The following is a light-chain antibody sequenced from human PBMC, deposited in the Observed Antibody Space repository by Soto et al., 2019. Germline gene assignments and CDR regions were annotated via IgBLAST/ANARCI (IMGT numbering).Light chain of an antibody. CDR1: SSDVGGYDY. V-gene: IGLV2-8*01. J-gene: IGLJ1*01. Sequence: SALTQPPSASGPPGQSVTISCTGTSSDVGGYDYVSWYQQHPGKAPKLMIFEVTKRPSGVPNRFSGSKSGNTASLTVSGLQAEDEADYYCTSYAGSNTPYVFGTGTKVTVL. CDR3: TSYAGSNTPYV. CDR2: EVT.